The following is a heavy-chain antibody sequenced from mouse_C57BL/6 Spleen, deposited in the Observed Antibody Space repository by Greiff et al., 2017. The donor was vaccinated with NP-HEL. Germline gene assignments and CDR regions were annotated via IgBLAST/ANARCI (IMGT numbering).Heavy chain of an antibody. CDR2: INPGSGGT. J-gene: IGHJ2*01. V-gene: IGHV1-54*01. CDR1: GYAFTNYL. Sequence: VQGVESGAELVRPGTSVKVSCKASGYAFTNYLIEWVKQRPGQGLEWIGVINPGSGGTNYNEKFKGKATLTADKSSSTAYMQLSSLTSEDSAVYFCARGGKFITTVVGDYWGQGTTLTVSS. CDR3: ARGGKFITTVVGDY. D-gene: IGHD1-1*01.